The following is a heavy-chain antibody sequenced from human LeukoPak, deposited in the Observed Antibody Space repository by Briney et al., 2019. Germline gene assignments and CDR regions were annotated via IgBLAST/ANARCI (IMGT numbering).Heavy chain of an antibody. V-gene: IGHV3-74*01. CDR1: GFTFSSYW. J-gene: IGHJ4*02. Sequence: AGGSLRLSCAASGFTFSSYWMHWVRQAPGKGLVWVSRINTDGSSTSYADSVKGRFTISRDNAKNTAYLQMNSLRAEDTAVYYCARGSYYDSSGYGLFDYWGQGTLVTVSS. CDR2: INTDGSST. CDR3: ARGSYYDSSGYGLFDY. D-gene: IGHD3-22*01.